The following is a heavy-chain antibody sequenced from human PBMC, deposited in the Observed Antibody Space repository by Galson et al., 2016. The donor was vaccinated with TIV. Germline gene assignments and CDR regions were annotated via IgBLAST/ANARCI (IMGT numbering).Heavy chain of an antibody. V-gene: IGHV3-48*03. Sequence: SLRLSCAASGFAVSSYEMNWVRQAPGKGLEWLSYIGRGANFRDYSDSVKGRFTVSEDNAKNSLYLQMSSLRAEDPGVYYCARDGGNAWEYDCWGQGTLVTVSP. CDR3: ARDGGNAWEYDC. CDR2: IGRGANFR. D-gene: IGHD1-26*01. J-gene: IGHJ4*02. CDR1: GFAVSSYE.